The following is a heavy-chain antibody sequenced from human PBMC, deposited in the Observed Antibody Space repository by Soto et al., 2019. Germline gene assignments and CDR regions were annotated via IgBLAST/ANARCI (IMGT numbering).Heavy chain of an antibody. CDR2: IYYSGST. CDR3: AREEDTAMVANY. Sequence: SETLSLTCTVSGGSISSGGYYWSWIRQHPGKGLEWIGYIYYSGSTYYNPSLKSRVTISVDTSKNQFSLKLSSVTAADTAVYYCAREEDTAMVANYWGQGTLVTVSS. D-gene: IGHD5-18*01. CDR1: GGSISSGGYY. J-gene: IGHJ4*02. V-gene: IGHV4-31*03.